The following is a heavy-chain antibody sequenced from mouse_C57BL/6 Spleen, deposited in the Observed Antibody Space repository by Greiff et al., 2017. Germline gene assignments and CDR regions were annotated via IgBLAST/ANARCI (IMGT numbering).Heavy chain of an antibody. Sequence: DVKLVESGAGLVKPGGSLKLSCAASGFTFSSYAMSWVRQTPEKRLEWVAYISSGGDYIYYPYTVKGRFTISRDNARNTLYLQMSSLKSEDTAMYYCARDRGYYYWYFDYWGQGTTLTVSS. CDR2: ISSGGDYI. J-gene: IGHJ2*01. CDR1: GFTFSSYA. D-gene: IGHD1-1*01. V-gene: IGHV5-9-1*02. CDR3: ARDRGYYYWYFDY.